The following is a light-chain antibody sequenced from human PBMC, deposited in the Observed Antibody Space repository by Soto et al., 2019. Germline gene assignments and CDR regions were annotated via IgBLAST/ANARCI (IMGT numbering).Light chain of an antibody. V-gene: IGKV3-11*01. CDR3: QQRSNWPPDLT. Sequence: EIVLTQSAATLSLSPGERATLSCRASQSVSSYLAWYQQKPGQAPRLLIYDASNRATGIPARFSGSGSGTDFTLTISSREPEDFAVYYCQQRSNWPPDLTFGGGTKVEIK. CDR1: QSVSSY. CDR2: DAS. J-gene: IGKJ4*01.